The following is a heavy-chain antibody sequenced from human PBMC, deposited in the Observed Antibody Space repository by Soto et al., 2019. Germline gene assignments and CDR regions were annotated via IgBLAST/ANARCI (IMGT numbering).Heavy chain of an antibody. CDR2: IMPTLDSA. J-gene: IGHJ6*02. V-gene: IGHV1-69*01. CDR3: AVAAVREILTEQSSGMAV. Sequence: QVQLVQSGAEVKHPGSSVKVSCKASGGTLRDYAVSWVRQARGQGLEWMGGIMPTLDSANYAQKFQGRLTITADESTSTANMELSSLTSDHTAIYYCAVAAVREILTEQSSGMAVWGQGTTVTVSS. D-gene: IGHD3-10*01. CDR1: GGTLRDYA.